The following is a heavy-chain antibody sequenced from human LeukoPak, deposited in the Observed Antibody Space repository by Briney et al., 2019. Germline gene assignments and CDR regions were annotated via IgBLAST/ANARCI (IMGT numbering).Heavy chain of an antibody. CDR3: ARAASGVVSPIDY. CDR2: ISYDGSNK. D-gene: IGHD2-2*01. CDR1: GFTFSSYA. V-gene: IGHV3-30-3*01. Sequence: GGSLRLSCAASGFTFSSYAMHWVRQAPGKGLEWVAVISYDGSNKYYADSVKGRFTISRDNSKNTLYLQMNSLRAEDTAVYYCARAASGVVSPIDYWGQGTLVTVSS. J-gene: IGHJ4*02.